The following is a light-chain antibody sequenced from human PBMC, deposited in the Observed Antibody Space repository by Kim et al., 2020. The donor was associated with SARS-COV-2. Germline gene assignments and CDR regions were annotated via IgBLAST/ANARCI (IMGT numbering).Light chain of an antibody. Sequence: AIQLTQSPSSLSASVGDRVTITCRASQGISSALAWYQQKPGKAPKLLIYDASSLESGVPSRFSGSGSGTDFTLTISSLQPEDFATYYCQQFNNYPPLTFGGGTKVDTK. CDR3: QQFNNYPPLT. V-gene: IGKV1D-13*01. J-gene: IGKJ4*01. CDR1: QGISSA. CDR2: DAS.